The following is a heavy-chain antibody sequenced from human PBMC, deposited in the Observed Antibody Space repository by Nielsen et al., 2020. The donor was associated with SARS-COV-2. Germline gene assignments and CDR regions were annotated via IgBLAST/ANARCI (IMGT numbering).Heavy chain of an antibody. J-gene: IGHJ6*02. Sequence: ASVKVSCKASGYTFTSYGISWVRQAPGQGLEWMGWISAYNGNTNYAQKLQGRVNMTTDTSTSTAYMELRSLRSDDTAVYYCARDLPWGSWIAPYYYYGMDVWGQGTTVTVSS. D-gene: IGHD3-16*01. CDR3: ARDLPWGSWIAPYYYYGMDV. V-gene: IGHV1-18*04. CDR1: GYTFTSYG. CDR2: ISAYNGNT.